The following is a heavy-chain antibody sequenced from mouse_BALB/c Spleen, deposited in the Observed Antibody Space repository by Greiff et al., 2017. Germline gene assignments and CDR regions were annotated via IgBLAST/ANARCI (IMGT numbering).Heavy chain of an antibody. D-gene: IGHD2-2*01. V-gene: IGHV5-17*02. J-gene: IGHJ3*01. CDR1: GFTFSSFG. CDR2: ISSGSSTI. Sequence: EVQLVESGGGLVQPGGSRKLSCAASGFTFSSFGMHWVRQAPEKGLEWVAYISSGSSTIYYADTVKGRFTISRDNPKNTLFLQMTSLRSEDTAMYYCARGWLRGRDLFAYWGLGTLVTVSA. CDR3: ARGWLRGRDLFAY.